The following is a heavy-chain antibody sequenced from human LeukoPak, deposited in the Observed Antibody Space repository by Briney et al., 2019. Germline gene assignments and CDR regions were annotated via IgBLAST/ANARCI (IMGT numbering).Heavy chain of an antibody. D-gene: IGHD6-6*01. CDR3: ARDLLGAARQEENYYYYGMDV. CDR2: INPSGGST. J-gene: IGHJ6*02. Sequence: ASVKVSCKASGYTFTSYYMHWVRQAPGQGLEWMGIINPSGGSTSYAQKFQGRVTMTRDTSTSTVYMELSSLRSEDTAVYYCARDLLGAARQEENYYYYGMDVWGQGTTVTVSS. CDR1: GYTFTSYY. V-gene: IGHV1-46*01.